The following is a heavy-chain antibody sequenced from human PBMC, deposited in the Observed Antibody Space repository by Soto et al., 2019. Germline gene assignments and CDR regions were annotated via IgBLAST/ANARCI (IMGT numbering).Heavy chain of an antibody. CDR3: ARYPAYFDY. J-gene: IGHJ4*02. CDR1: GFTFSSYA. CDR2: ITGSGGNT. V-gene: IGHV3-23*01. Sequence: GGSLRLSCAASGFTFSSYAMSWVRQAPGKGLEWVSAITGSGGNTYYADSVKGRFTISRDSSKNTVYLQMNSLRAEDTAVYYCARYPAYFDYWGQGTLVTVSS. D-gene: IGHD1-1*01.